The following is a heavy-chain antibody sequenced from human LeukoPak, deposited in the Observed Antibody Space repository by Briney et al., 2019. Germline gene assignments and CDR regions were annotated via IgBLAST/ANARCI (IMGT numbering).Heavy chain of an antibody. CDR2: IIPIFGTA. Sequence: SVKVSCKASGGTFSSYAISWVRQAPGQGLEWMGGIIPIFGTANYAQKFQGRVTITTDESTSTAYMELSSLRSEDTAVYYCAKLGYCSGGSCQRFDYWGQGTLVTVSS. CDR3: AKLGYCSGGSCQRFDY. J-gene: IGHJ4*02. D-gene: IGHD2-15*01. CDR1: GGTFSSYA. V-gene: IGHV1-69*05.